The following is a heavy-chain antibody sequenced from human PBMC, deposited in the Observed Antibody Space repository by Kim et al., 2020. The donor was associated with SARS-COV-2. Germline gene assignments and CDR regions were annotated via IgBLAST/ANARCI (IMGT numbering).Heavy chain of an antibody. CDR1: GFTFTGYA. CDR2: IDGSDGTT. Sequence: GGSLRLSCTTSGFTFTGYAMSWVRQAPGKGLEWVSSIDGSDGTTYYVDSVKGRFTVSRDNSKNTLYLQMKTLRADDTAVYYCMKGGWGWIWDHWGQGTLV. D-gene: IGHD2-2*03. V-gene: IGHV3-23*01. CDR3: MKGGWGWIWDH. J-gene: IGHJ4*02.